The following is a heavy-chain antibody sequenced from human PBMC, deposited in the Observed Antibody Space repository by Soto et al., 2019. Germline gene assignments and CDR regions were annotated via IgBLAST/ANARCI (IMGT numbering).Heavy chain of an antibody. V-gene: IGHV1-69*01. D-gene: IGHD2-21*02. Sequence: QVQLVQSGAEVKKPGSSVKVSCKASGGTFSSYAISWVRQAPGQGLELMGGIILIFGTATYAQKFKGRVTITADESTSTAYRELSSLRSEGTAVYYCARGTVVTLSGYFDLWGRGTLVTVSA. CDR1: GGTFSSYA. J-gene: IGHJ2*01. CDR3: ARGTVVTLSGYFDL. CDR2: IILIFGTA.